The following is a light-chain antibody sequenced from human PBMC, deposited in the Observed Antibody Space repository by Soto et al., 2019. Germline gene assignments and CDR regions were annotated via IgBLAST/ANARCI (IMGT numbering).Light chain of an antibody. Sequence: EIVLTQSPVTLSLSPGERATLSCRASQNVGSDLAWYQQKSGQAPRLLIYGASNRATGIPARFSGSGSGTDFTLTISRLESEDFAVYHCQQRSDWPLTFGGGTKVEIK. CDR2: GAS. CDR3: QQRSDWPLT. J-gene: IGKJ4*01. V-gene: IGKV3-11*01. CDR1: QNVGSD.